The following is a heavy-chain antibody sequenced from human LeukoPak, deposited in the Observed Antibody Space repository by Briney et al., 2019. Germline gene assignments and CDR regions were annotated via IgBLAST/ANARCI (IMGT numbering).Heavy chain of an antibody. CDR1: GVSISSDY. CDR2: IYTSGNT. CDR3: ARTRSGYLADY. D-gene: IGHD1-26*01. V-gene: IGHV4-4*07. Sequence: SETLSLTCTVSGVSISSDYWSWIRQPAGKGLEWIGRIYTSGNTNYNPSLESRVTMSVDTSKNQFSLKLSSVTAADTAVYYCARTRSGYLADYWGQGTLVTVSS. J-gene: IGHJ4*02.